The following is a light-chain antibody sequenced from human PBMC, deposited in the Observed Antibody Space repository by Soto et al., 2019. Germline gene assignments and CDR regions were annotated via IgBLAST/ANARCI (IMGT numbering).Light chain of an antibody. Sequence: DIQMTQSPSSLSASVGDRVTITCGASQIISSYLNWYQQKPGKAPKLLIYAASSLQSGVPSRFSGSGSGTDFTLTISSLQTEDFTTYYFQKSYSTPLTFGGGAKVDI. V-gene: IGKV1-39*01. J-gene: IGKJ4*01. CDR3: QKSYSTPLT. CDR2: AAS. CDR1: QIISSY.